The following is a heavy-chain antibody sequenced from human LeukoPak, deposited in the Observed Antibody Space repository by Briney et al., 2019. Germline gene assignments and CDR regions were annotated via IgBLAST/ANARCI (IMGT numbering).Heavy chain of an antibody. CDR2: ISGYNGNT. V-gene: IGHV1-18*01. CDR1: GHSFSDYG. Sequence: ASVKVSCKPSGHSFSDYGITWVRQAPGLGIDWMEWISGYNGNTNYAESLQGRVTMTIDTSTSTAYLDLRSLRSDDTAVYYCARVGLVDNEYGFYFYMDVWGKGTTVIVSS. J-gene: IGHJ6*03. CDR3: ARVGLVDNEYGFYFYMDV. D-gene: IGHD4/OR15-4a*01.